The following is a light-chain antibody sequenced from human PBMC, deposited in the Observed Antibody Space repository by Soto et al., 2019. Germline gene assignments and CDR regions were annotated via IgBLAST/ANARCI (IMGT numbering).Light chain of an antibody. CDR1: QSVSSY. V-gene: IGKV3-15*01. Sequence: EIVMTQSPATLSVSPGERATLSCRASQSVSSYLAWYEQKPGQAPRLLIYGASTRATGIPVRFSGSGSGTEFTLTISSLKSEDFAVYYCKKYNNWPPITFGQGTKVDI. CDR3: KKYNNWPPIT. J-gene: IGKJ1*01. CDR2: GAS.